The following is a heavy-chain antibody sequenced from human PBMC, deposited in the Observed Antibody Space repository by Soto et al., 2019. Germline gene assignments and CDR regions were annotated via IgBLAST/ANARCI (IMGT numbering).Heavy chain of an antibody. CDR1: GNTFTYRY. CDR3: AXXXAGSGPFTWELPDH. Sequence: QMQLVQSGAEVKKTGSTVTVSCKALGNTFTYRYLHWVRQAPGQALEWMGWITPFSGDVHYAQKFQERATITRDRSINTAYMRMSSLRSEDTAMYYCAXXXAGSGPFTWELPDHWGQGTLVTVSS. CDR2: ITPFSGDV. J-gene: IGHJ4*02. D-gene: IGHD1-26*01. V-gene: IGHV1-45*02.